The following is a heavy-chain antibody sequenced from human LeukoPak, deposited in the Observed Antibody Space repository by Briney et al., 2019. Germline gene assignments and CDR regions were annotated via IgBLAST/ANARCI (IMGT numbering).Heavy chain of an antibody. CDR1: GYSFTNYW. J-gene: IGHJ4*02. V-gene: IGHV5-51*01. CDR2: IYPGDSDT. Sequence: GESLKISCKGSGYSFTNYWIGWVRQMPGKGLEWMEIIYPGDSDTRYSPSLQGQVTISADKSISTAYLQWSSLKASDTAMYHCALNPRGYCSGGRCYIGYWGQGTLVTVSS. CDR3: ALNPRGYCSGGRCYIGY. D-gene: IGHD2-15*01.